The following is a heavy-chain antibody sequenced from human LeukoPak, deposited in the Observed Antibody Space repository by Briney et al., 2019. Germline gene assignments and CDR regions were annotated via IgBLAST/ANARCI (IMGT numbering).Heavy chain of an antibody. V-gene: IGHV1-46*01. D-gene: IGHD1-26*01. Sequence: ASVKVSCKASGYTFSMYYIHWVRQAPGQGLEWMGMINPSDGATTYVQKIQGRLTMTRDMSTTTAYMDPRSLRSEDPAVYFCAREQRGGRSGSLGGLFASYYTYYYMDVWGRGTTVTVSS. CDR1: GYTFSMYY. J-gene: IGHJ6*03. CDR3: AREQRGGRSGSLGGLFASYYTYYYMDV. CDR2: INPSDGAT.